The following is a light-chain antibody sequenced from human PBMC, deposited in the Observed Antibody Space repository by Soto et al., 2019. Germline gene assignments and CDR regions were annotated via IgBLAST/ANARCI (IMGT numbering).Light chain of an antibody. Sequence: QAVVTQEPSLTVSPGGTVTLTCGSSTGAVTSGHYPYWFQQKPGQAPRTLIHDTSNKHSWTPARFSGSLLGGKAALTLSGAQPEDEAEYYCLLSYSGPRVFGGGTKLTVL. CDR3: LLSYSGPRV. J-gene: IGLJ2*01. CDR1: TGAVTSGHY. CDR2: DTS. V-gene: IGLV7-46*01.